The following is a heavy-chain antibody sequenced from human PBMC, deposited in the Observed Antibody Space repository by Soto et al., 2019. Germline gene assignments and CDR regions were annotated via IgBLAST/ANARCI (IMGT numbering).Heavy chain of an antibody. J-gene: IGHJ5*02. D-gene: IGHD2-15*01. V-gene: IGHV4-34*08. CDR2: IYHREDI. Sequence: QVQLQQWGSGLLKPSETLSLTCDVYGETLSGYYWSWIRQSPGKGLEWIAEIYHREDINYNPSLQSHLTLSIRVTRSEFTPRLQSVTALNTVLSYCTAVYYCLPRGSGTTNNCYSGMDLWGQGTLVIVSS. CDR1: GETLSGYY. CDR3: TAVYYCLPRGSGTTNNCYSGMDL.